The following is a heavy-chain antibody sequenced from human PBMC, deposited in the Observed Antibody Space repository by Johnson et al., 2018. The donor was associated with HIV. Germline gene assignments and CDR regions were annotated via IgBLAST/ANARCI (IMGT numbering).Heavy chain of an antibody. J-gene: IGHJ3*02. D-gene: IGHD6-19*01. CDR1: GFTFSNYA. Sequence: VQLVESGGGVVQPGRSLRLSCAVSGFTFSNYAMHWVRQAPGKGLEWVALISYDGSNKFYSDSVKGRFIISRDNSKNMTNLQMNGLSHEDTADYYCVRDQGSGWPTNAFDIWGRGTRVTVSS. V-gene: IGHV3-30-3*01. CDR2: ISYDGSNK. CDR3: VRDQGSGWPTNAFDI.